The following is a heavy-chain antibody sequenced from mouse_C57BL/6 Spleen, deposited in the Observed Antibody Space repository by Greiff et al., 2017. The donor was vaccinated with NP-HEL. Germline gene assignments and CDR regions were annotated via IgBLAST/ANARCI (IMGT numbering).Heavy chain of an antibody. Sequence: EVQLQQSGPELVKPGASVKISCKASGYTFTDYYMNWVKQSHGKSLEWIGDINPNNGGTSYNQKFKGKATLTVDKSSSTAYMGLRSLTSEDSAVYYCAAPYYYGSSHFDYWGQGTTLTVSS. CDR2: INPNNGGT. D-gene: IGHD1-1*01. V-gene: IGHV1-26*01. CDR3: AAPYYYGSSHFDY. J-gene: IGHJ2*01. CDR1: GYTFTDYY.